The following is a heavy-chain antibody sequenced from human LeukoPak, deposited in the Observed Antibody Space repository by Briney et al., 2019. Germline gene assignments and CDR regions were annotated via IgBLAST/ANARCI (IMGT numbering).Heavy chain of an antibody. J-gene: IGHJ4*02. V-gene: IGHV3-30*01. CDR3: ARVYLQQLGY. D-gene: IGHD6-13*01. Sequence: DSVKGRFTISRDNSKKTLYLQMNSLRPEDTAVYYCARVYLQQLGYWGQGTLVTVSS.